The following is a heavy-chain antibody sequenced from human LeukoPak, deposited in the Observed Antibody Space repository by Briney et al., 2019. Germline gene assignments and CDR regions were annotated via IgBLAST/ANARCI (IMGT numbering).Heavy chain of an antibody. CDR2: IYSGGNT. D-gene: IGHD3-22*01. CDR3: GGLKSSGYLIDY. Sequence: GGSLRLSCAASGFIVSSNYMSWVRQAPGKGLEWVSVIYSGGNTYYADSVEGRFTISRDNSKNTLYLQMNRLRVDDTAVYYCGGLKSSGYLIDYWGQGTLVTVSS. J-gene: IGHJ4*02. V-gene: IGHV3-53*01. CDR1: GFIVSSNY.